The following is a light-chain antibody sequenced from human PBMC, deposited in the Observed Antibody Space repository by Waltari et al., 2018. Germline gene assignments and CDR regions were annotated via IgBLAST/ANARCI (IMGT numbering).Light chain of an antibody. V-gene: IGKV1-39*01. CDR2: AAS. CDR1: QSISTY. J-gene: IGKJ1*01. Sequence: DIQMTQSPSSLSASVGDRVTITCRASQSISTYLNWYQQKPGKAPKLLIFAASSLQSGVPSRFRGSASGRDFTLIISSLQPEDFATYYCQQTYSHFRTFGQGTKVEI. CDR3: QQTYSHFRT.